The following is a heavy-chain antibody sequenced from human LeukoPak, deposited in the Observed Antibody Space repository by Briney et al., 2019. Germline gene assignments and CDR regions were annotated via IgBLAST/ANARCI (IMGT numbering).Heavy chain of an antibody. CDR2: IYTSGST. CDR3: ARERNTAVVTDYFDY. D-gene: IGHD5-18*01. V-gene: IGHV4-4*07. CDR1: GDSISSHY. Sequence: SETLSLTCTVSGDSISSHYWSWIRQPAGKGLEWIGRIYTSGSTNYNPSLKSRVTMSVDTSKNQFSLNLSSVSAADTAVYYCARERNTAVVTDYFDYWGQGTLVTVSS. J-gene: IGHJ4*02.